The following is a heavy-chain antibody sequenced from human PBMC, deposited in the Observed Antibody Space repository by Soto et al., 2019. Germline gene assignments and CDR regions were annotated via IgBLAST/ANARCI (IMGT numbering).Heavy chain of an antibody. CDR2: IYWNDDK. Sequence: QITLKESGPTLVRPTQTLTLTYTFSGFSLSTSGLGVGWIRQPPGKALEWLALIYWNDDKRYSPSLKARLTITKDTSQNQVVLTMTNMDPVDTATYYCAHRPSGWYLFDYWGQGTLVTVSS. V-gene: IGHV2-5*01. CDR1: GFSLSTSGLG. J-gene: IGHJ4*02. CDR3: AHRPSGWYLFDY. D-gene: IGHD6-19*01.